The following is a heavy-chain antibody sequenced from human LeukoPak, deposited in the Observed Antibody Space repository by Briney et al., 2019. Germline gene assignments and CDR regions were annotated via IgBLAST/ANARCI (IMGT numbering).Heavy chain of an antibody. CDR2: IYYSGST. CDR1: GGSISSSSYY. D-gene: IGHD2-2*01. CDR3: ARGPYARTFDY. Sequence: SETLSLTCTVSGGSISSSSYYWGWIRQPPGKGLEWIGSIYYSGSTYYNPPLKSRVTISVDTSKNQFSLKLSSVTAADTAVYYCARGPYARTFDYWGRGTLVTVSS. J-gene: IGHJ4*02. V-gene: IGHV4-39*07.